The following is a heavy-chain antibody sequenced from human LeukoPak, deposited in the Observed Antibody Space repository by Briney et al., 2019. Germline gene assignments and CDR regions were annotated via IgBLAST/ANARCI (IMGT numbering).Heavy chain of an antibody. J-gene: IGHJ4*02. D-gene: IGHD2-8*01. Sequence: PGGSLRLFCAASGFTFSSYAMNWVRQAPGKGLEWVSVIYNAGNTDYADSVKGRFTISRDSSKSTLYLQMNSLRAEDTAVYYCASEKGVMGSFEYWGQGTLVTVSS. V-gene: IGHV3-53*01. CDR2: IYNAGNT. CDR3: ASEKGVMGSFEY. CDR1: GFTFSSYA.